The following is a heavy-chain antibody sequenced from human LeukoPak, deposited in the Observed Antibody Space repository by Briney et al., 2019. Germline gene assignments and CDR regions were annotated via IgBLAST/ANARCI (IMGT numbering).Heavy chain of an antibody. CDR1: GGTFSSYA. CDR3: ARDFYYDSSGYYSGGLIYYYYGMDV. D-gene: IGHD3-22*01. CDR2: IIPILGIA. V-gene: IGHV1-69*04. Sequence: SVKVSCKASGGTFSSYAISWVRQAPGQGLEWMGRIIPILGIANYAQKFQGRVTITADKSTSTAYMELSSLRSEDTAVYYCARDFYYDSSGYYSGGLIYYYYGMDVWGQGTTVTVSS. J-gene: IGHJ6*02.